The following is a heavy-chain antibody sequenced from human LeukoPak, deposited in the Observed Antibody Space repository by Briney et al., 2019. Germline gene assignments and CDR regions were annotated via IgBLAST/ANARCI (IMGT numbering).Heavy chain of an antibody. D-gene: IGHD2-2*01. V-gene: IGHV1-46*03. CDR1: GYTFTSYY. CDR2: INPSGGST. J-gene: IGHJ4*02. CDR3: ARGAARPYIVVVPAAEDY. Sequence: ASVKVSCKASGYTFTSYYMHGVRQAPGQGLEWMGIINPSGGSTSYAQKFQGRVTMTRDTSTSTVYMELSSLRSEDTAVYYCARGAARPYIVVVPAAEDYWGQGTLVTVSS.